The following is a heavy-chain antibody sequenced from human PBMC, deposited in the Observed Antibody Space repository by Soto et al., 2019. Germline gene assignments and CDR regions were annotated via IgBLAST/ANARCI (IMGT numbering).Heavy chain of an antibody. CDR2: ISYDGSNK. D-gene: IGHD1-26*01. CDR1: GFTFSSYG. CDR3: AKDGSFPEGDY. Sequence: QVQLVESGGGVVQPGRSLRLSCAASGFTFSSYGMHWVRQAPGKGLEWVAVISYDGSNKYYADSVKGRFTISRDNSKNTLYLQMNSLRAEDTDVYYCAKDGSFPEGDYWGQGTLVTVSS. V-gene: IGHV3-30*18. J-gene: IGHJ4*02.